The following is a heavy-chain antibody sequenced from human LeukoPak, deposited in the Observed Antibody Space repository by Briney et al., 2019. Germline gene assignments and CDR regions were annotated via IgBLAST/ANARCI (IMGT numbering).Heavy chain of an antibody. J-gene: IGHJ4*02. V-gene: IGHV3-23*01. CDR1: GFTFSSYA. CDR2: ICDSGGTT. Sequence: GGSLRLSCAASGFTFSSYAMSWVRQAPGKGLEWVSEICDSGGTTYYADPVKGRFTISRDNSKNTLYLQMNDLRAEDTAIYYCAKQYFGVNYFDYWGQGTLVTVSS. CDR3: AKQYFGVNYFDY. D-gene: IGHD4-17*01.